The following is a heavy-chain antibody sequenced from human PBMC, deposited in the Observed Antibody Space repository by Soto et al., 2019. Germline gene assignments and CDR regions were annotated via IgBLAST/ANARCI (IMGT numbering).Heavy chain of an antibody. CDR2: MSFHGSRD. V-gene: IGHV3-30*03. CDR1: SLTFRNSG. D-gene: IGHD3-22*01. Sequence: GGSLRLSCFASSLTFRNSGIPWVRQAPDRGLEWLAVMSFHGSRDFYSDSVRGRFSVSRDHSGNNVHLQMSSLRPEDSAIYYFARDPDFYDSDGDLAFDLWGQGTMVTVSS. CDR3: ARDPDFYDSDGDLAFDL. J-gene: IGHJ3*01.